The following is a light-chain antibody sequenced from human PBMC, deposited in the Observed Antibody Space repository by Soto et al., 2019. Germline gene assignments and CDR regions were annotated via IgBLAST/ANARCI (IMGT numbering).Light chain of an antibody. J-gene: IGLJ1*01. CDR2: SNN. V-gene: IGLV1-47*02. CDR1: SSNIGSNY. CDR3: AGWDDGMSAYV. Sequence: QSVLAQPPSASGTPGQRVTISCSGSSSNIGSNYVYWYQQLPGTAPKLLIYSNNQRPSGVPDRFSGSKSGTSASLAISGLRPEDEDDDYFAGWDDGMSAYVFANGTKVTV.